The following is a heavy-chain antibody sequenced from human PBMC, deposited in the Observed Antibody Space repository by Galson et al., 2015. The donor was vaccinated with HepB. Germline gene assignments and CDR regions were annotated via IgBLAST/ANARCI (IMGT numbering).Heavy chain of an antibody. CDR2: ISGSGGST. Sequence: SLRLSCAASGFTFSSYAMSWVRQAPGKGLEWVSAISGSGGSTYYADSVKGRFTISRDSSKNTLYLQMNSLRAEDTAVYYCAKDKWTTVNGGYFDYWGQGTLVTVSS. J-gene: IGHJ4*02. CDR1: GFTFSSYA. V-gene: IGHV3-23*01. D-gene: IGHD4-17*01. CDR3: AKDKWTTVNGGYFDY.